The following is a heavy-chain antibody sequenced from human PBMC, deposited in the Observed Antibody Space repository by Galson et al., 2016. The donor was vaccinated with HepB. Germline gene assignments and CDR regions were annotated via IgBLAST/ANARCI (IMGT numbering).Heavy chain of an antibody. CDR1: GYSFPTYG. CDR3: ARDLEAVAGIADY. CDR2: ISAYTGNP. J-gene: IGHJ4*02. D-gene: IGHD6-19*01. Sequence: SVKVSCKASGYSFPTYGISWVRQAPGQGLEWMGWISAYTGNPNYAQKLQGRVTMTTDTSTSTAYMELRSLRSDDTAGYYCARDLEAVAGIADYWGQGTLVTVSS. V-gene: IGHV1-18*01.